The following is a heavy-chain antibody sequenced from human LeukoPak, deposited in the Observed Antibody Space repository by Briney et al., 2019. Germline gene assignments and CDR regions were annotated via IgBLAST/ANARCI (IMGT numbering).Heavy chain of an antibody. CDR2: IYYSGNT. CDR1: GGSISSSSYY. D-gene: IGHD3/OR15-3a*01. CDR3: ARQTGSGLFILP. J-gene: IGHJ4*02. V-gene: IGHV4-39*01. Sequence: PSETLSLTCSVSGGSISSSSYYWGWIRQPPGKGLEWIGSIYYSGNTYYNASLKSQVSISIDTSKNQFSLRLTSVTAADTAVYYCARQTGSGLFILPGGQGTLVTVSS.